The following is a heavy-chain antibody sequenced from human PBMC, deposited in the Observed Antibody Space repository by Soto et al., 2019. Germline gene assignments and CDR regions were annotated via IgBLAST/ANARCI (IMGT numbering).Heavy chain of an antibody. J-gene: IGHJ6*02. D-gene: IGHD2-8*01. CDR2: ISTYNGNT. Sequence: ASVKVSCKASGYTFPSYGISWVRQAPGQGLEWMGRISTYNGNTNYPQSLQGRLTMTTDTSTTTAYMELRSLRSDDTAVYYCARDPYHVLMVNAPNLYGMDVWGQGTTVTVSS. V-gene: IGHV1-18*01. CDR1: GYTFPSYG. CDR3: ARDPYHVLMVNAPNLYGMDV.